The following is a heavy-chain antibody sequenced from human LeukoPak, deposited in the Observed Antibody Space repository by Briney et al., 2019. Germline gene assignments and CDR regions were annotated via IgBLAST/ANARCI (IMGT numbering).Heavy chain of an antibody. J-gene: IGHJ4*02. D-gene: IGHD2-15*01. CDR2: IYYSGST. CDR3: GSIAPQGGVVNY. V-gene: IGHV4-59*01. CDR1: GGSISSYY. Sequence: PSETLSLTCTVSGGSISSYYWSWIRQPPGKGLEWIGYIYYSGSTNYNPSLKSRVTISVDTSKNQFSLKLSSVTAADPAVYYCGSIAPQGGVVNYWGQGTLVTVSS.